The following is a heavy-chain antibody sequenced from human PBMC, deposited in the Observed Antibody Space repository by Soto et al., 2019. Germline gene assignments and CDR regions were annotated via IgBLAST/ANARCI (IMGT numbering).Heavy chain of an antibody. Sequence: QVQLVQSGAEVKKPGASVKVSCKASGYTFTGYYMHWVRQAPGQGLEWMGWINPNSGGTNYAQKFQGRVTMTRDTSISTAYMELSRLRSGDTAVYYCARDRYYYGSGSYPWFDPWGQGTLVTVSS. V-gene: IGHV1-2*02. CDR3: ARDRYYYGSGSYPWFDP. CDR2: INPNSGGT. D-gene: IGHD3-10*01. J-gene: IGHJ5*02. CDR1: GYTFTGYY.